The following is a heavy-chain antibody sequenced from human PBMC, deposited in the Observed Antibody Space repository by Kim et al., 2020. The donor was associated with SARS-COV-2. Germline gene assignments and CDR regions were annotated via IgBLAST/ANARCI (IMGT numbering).Heavy chain of an antibody. CDR3: ARLPRPSNWFNWYFDL. CDR1: AYSFTNDY. J-gene: IGHJ2*01. D-gene: IGHD2-2*01. CDR2: IHPTDSYI. V-gene: IGHV5-10-1*01. Sequence: GESLKISCQASAYSFTNDYIAWVRQVPGKGLEWVARIHPTDSYINFGPSFQGHVTVSVDKAVNTVFLHWVSLRTSDTAIYYCARLPRPSNWFNWYFDLWGRVTLVTVSS.